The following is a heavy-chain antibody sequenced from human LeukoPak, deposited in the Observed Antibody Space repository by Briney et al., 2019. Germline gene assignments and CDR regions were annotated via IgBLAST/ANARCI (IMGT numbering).Heavy chain of an antibody. D-gene: IGHD6-13*01. J-gene: IGHJ6*02. CDR2: ISSSGSTL. Sequence: GGSLRLSCAASGFTFSSYEMNWVRQAPGKGLEWVSYISSSGSTLYYADSVKGRFTISRDNAKNSLYLQMNSLRAEDTAVYYCAREGSSWYYYYYGMDVWGQGTTVTVSS. CDR3: AREGSSWYYYYYGMDV. CDR1: GFTFSSYE. V-gene: IGHV3-48*03.